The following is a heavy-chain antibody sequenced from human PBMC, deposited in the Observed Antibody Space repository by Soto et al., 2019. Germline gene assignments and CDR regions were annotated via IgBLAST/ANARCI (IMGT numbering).Heavy chain of an antibody. Sequence: PGGSLRLSCTASGFTFGDYAMSWFRQAPGKGLEWVGFIRSKAYGGTTEYAASVKGRFTISRDDSKSIAYLQMNSLKTEDTAVYYCTRAKSLRWAVAGQNWFDPWGQGTLVTVSS. D-gene: IGHD6-19*01. CDR2: IRSKAYGGTT. V-gene: IGHV3-49*03. CDR1: GFTFGDYA. CDR3: TRAKSLRWAVAGQNWFDP. J-gene: IGHJ5*02.